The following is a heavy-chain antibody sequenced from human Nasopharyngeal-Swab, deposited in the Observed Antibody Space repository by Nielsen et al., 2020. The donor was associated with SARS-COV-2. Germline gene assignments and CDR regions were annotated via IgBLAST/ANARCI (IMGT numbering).Heavy chain of an antibody. CDR3: AIGAAVGTLFHGMDV. CDR2: IFPGDSDT. J-gene: IGHJ6*02. Sequence: GESLKISCATSGYRFTDYWIAWVRQAPGKGLECMGTIFPGDSDTRYSPSFEGRVTISVDQSITTAYLHWTSLKASDTANYYCAIGAAVGTLFHGMDVWGQGTMVTVSS. V-gene: IGHV5-51*01. D-gene: IGHD1-26*01. CDR1: GYRFTDYW.